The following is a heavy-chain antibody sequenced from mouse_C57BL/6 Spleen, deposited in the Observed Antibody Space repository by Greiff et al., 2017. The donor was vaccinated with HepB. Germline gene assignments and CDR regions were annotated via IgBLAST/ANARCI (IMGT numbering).Heavy chain of an antibody. J-gene: IGHJ4*01. D-gene: IGHD2-5*01. CDR2: IYPGDGDT. Sequence: VQLQQSGAELVKPGASVKISCKSSGYAFSSYWMNWVKQRPGKGLEWIGQIYPGDGDTNYNGKFKGKATLTADKSSSTAYMQLSSLTSEDSAVYFCARWGSNYGAMDYWGQGTSVTVSS. V-gene: IGHV1-80*01. CDR1: GYAFSSYW. CDR3: ARWGSNYGAMDY.